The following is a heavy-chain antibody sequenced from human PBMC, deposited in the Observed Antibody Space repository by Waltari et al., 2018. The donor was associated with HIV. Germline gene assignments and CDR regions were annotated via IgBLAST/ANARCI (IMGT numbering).Heavy chain of an antibody. V-gene: IGHV1-18*01. Sequence: QVQLVQSGAEVKKPGASVKVSCKASGYTFSNYGIIWVRQAPGQGLEWMGWITAYNGNTNYAQKLQGRVTMTTDTSTSTAYMELRRLRSDDTAVYYCARGWDTLTDYYTVDYWGQGTLVTVSS. CDR1: GYTFSNYG. J-gene: IGHJ4*02. CDR3: ARGWDTLTDYYTVDY. CDR2: ITAYNGNT. D-gene: IGHD3-9*01.